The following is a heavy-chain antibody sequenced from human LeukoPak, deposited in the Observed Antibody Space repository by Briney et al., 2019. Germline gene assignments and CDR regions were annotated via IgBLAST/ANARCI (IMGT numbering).Heavy chain of an antibody. J-gene: IGHJ4*02. Sequence: SQTLSLTCAISGDSVSSNSAAWNWIRQSPSRGLEWLGRTYYRSKWYNDYAVSVKSRITINPDTSKNQFSLKLSSVTAADTAVYYCARWYSSGWYRIDYWGQGTLVTVSS. CDR1: GDSVSSNSAA. CDR3: ARWYSSGWYRIDY. CDR2: TYYRSKWYN. D-gene: IGHD6-19*01. V-gene: IGHV6-1*01.